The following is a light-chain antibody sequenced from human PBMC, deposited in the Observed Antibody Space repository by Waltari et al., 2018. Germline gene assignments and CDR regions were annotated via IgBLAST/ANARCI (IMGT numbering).Light chain of an antibody. V-gene: IGKV1-5*03. CDR1: HSIRSY. J-gene: IGKJ5*01. CDR3: QQYKRSSIT. CDR2: KAS. Sequence: DIQMTQSPSTLSASVGDRVTITCRASHSIRSYLAWYQQKPGKAPKLLIYKASSLESGVPSRFSGSGYGTEFTLTISGLQPYDFATYYCQQYKRSSITFCQGTRLENK.